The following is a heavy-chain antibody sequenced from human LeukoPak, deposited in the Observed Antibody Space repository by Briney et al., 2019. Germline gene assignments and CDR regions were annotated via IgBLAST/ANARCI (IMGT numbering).Heavy chain of an antibody. CDR2: IYYSGST. D-gene: IGHD4-11*01. Sequence: SETLSLTCTVSGGSISSYYWSWIRQPQGKGLEWIGYIYYSGSTNYNPSLKSRVTISVDTSKNQFSLKLSSVTAADTAVYYCASETMTTVTTFWGQGTLVTVSS. V-gene: IGHV4-59*08. CDR1: GGSISSYY. J-gene: IGHJ4*02. CDR3: ASETMTTVTTF.